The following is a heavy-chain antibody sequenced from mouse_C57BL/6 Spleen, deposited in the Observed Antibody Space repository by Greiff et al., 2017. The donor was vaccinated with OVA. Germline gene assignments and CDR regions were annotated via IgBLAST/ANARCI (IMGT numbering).Heavy chain of an antibody. CDR2: IYPSDSET. J-gene: IGHJ4*01. Sequence: QVQLQQPGAELVRPGSSVTLSCKASGYTFTSYWMDWVKQRPGQGLEWIGNIYPSDSETHYNQKFKDKATLTVDKYSSTAYMQLSSLTSEDSAVYYCARFDYLYAMDYWGQGTSVTVSS. V-gene: IGHV1-61*01. CDR1: GYTFTSYW. D-gene: IGHD2-4*01. CDR3: ARFDYLYAMDY.